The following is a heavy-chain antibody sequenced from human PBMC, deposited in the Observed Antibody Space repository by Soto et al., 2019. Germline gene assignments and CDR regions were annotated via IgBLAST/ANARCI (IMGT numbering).Heavy chain of an antibody. D-gene: IGHD5-12*01. Sequence: PSETLSLTCTVSGGSIISGVFYWSWIRQTPGKGMEWIGHIYHIGTTSYNPSLKSRVTISLDTSNHHFFLEMSSVTAADTAVYFCARELSGYKYGPGEVYWGQGTLVTVSS. CDR1: GGSIISGVFY. CDR3: ARELSGYKYGPGEVY. J-gene: IGHJ4*02. CDR2: IYHIGTT. V-gene: IGHV4-30-4*01.